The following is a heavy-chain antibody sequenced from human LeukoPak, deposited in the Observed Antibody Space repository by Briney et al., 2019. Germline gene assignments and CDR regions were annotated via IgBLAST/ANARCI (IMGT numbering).Heavy chain of an antibody. V-gene: IGHV6-1*01. D-gene: IGHD2-21*02. Sequence: SQTLSLTCAISGDSVSSKNAAWNWIRQSPSRGLEWLGRTFYRSKWYVDYGMSVKGRIIFNADTSRNQCSLQLNSVTPDDTGVYYCARGVTTDELGYDYRGMDVWGQGTTVTVSS. CDR3: ARGVTTDELGYDYRGMDV. CDR1: GDSVSSKNAA. J-gene: IGHJ6*02. CDR2: TFYRSKWYV.